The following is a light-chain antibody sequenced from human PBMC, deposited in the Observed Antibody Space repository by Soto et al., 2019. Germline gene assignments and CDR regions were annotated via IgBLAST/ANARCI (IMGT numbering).Light chain of an antibody. CDR1: QSCRNS. J-gene: IGKJ1*01. CDR3: LCYITYPWT. CDR2: DAS. V-gene: IGKV1-5*01. Sequence: DLQMTQSPSTLSASVGDRVTITCRASQSCRNSLAWYQQKAGKAPTLLIYDASTLQSGVLSRFSGSGSGTEFSLTISSLQPEDFATYYCLCYITYPWTFGQGTKVEIK.